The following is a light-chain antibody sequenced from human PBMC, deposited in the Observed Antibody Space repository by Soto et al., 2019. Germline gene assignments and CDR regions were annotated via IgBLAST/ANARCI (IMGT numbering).Light chain of an antibody. CDR3: QQYNSYWT. V-gene: IGKV1-5*03. Sequence: LHITQSPSTLPASVGDSVTITCRASQSISSWLAWYQQKPGKAPKLLIYKASSLESGVPSRFSGSGSGTEFTLTISSLQPDDFTTYYCQQYNSYWTLGQGTMV. CDR1: QSISSW. J-gene: IGKJ1*01. CDR2: KAS.